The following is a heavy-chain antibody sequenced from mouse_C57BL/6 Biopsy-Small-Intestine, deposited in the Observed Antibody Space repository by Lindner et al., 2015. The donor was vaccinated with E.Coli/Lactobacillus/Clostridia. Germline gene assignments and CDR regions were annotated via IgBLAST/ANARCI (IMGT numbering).Heavy chain of an antibody. D-gene: IGHD3-2*02. Sequence: VQLQESGTELVRPGTSVKVSCKASGYAFTNFLIEWVKQRPGQGLEWIGVINPGSGGTNYNEKFKGKATLTADKSSSTAYMQLSSLTSEDSAVYFCARRGISGYVYFDYWGQGTTLTVSS. CDR3: ARRGISGYVYFDY. V-gene: IGHV1-54*01. J-gene: IGHJ2*01. CDR1: GYAFTNFL. CDR2: INPGSGGT.